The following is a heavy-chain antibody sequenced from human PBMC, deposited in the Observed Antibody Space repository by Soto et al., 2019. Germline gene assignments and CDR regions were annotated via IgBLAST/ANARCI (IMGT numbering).Heavy chain of an antibody. J-gene: IGHJ4*02. CDR2: IYYSGST. CDR1: GGSISSSSYY. D-gene: IGHD1-26*01. Sequence: QLQLQESGPGLVKPSETLSLTCTVSGGSISSSSYYWGWIRQPPGKGLEWIGSIYYSGSTYYNPSLKSRVTISVDTSKNQFSLKLSSVTAADTAVYYCARLGDLSTTALRDYWGQGTLVTVSS. CDR3: ARLGDLSTTALRDY. V-gene: IGHV4-39*01.